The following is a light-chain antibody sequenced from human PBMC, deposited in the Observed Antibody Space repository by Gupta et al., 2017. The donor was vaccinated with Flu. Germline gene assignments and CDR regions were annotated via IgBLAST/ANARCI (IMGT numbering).Light chain of an antibody. Sequence: EIMLTQSPASLSVSAGERATLSCRASQSVSSYLGWYQQKPGQAPRLLIYDASNRATGIPARFSGSGSGTDFTLTISSLEPEDFASYYCQRKGTFGQGTKVEIK. V-gene: IGKV3-11*01. CDR2: DAS. J-gene: IGKJ1*01. CDR3: QRKGT. CDR1: QSVSSY.